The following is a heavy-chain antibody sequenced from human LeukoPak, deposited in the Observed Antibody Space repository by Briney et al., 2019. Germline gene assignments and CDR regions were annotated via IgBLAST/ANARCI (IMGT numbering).Heavy chain of an antibody. CDR2: INPNIGAT. V-gene: IGHV1-2*02. CDR3: ARDRIGSGWPRPFYFEK. D-gene: IGHD6-19*01. Sequence: GASVTVSFKRSGYTFTGYYLHWVRQAPGQALAWMGWINPNIGATMYAQKFQGRVTITRDTSISTAYMELNSLRSDDTAVYYCARDRIGSGWPRPFYFEKWGQGTLVTVSS. J-gene: IGHJ4*02. CDR1: GYTFTGYY.